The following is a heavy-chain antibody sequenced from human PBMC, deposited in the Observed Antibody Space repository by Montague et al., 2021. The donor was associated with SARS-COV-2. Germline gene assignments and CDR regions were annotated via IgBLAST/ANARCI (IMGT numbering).Heavy chain of an antibody. Sequence: SETLSLTCTVSGGSISSSSYYWGWIRQPPGKGLEWIGSIYYTGSTYYNPSLKSRVTISVDTSKNQFSLKLSSVTAADTAVYYRARDTRIAMLVVVTRYGLDVGGQGTTVTVSS. CDR1: GGSISSSSYY. D-gene: IGHD3-22*01. V-gene: IGHV4-39*07. CDR3: ARDTRIAMLVVVTRYGLDV. J-gene: IGHJ6*02. CDR2: IYYTGST.